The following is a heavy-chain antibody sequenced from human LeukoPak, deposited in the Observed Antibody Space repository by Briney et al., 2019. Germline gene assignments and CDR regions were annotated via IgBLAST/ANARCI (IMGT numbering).Heavy chain of an antibody. CDR1: RFTFSIFG. CDR2: ISSDGTNK. V-gene: IGHV3-30*03. CDR3: RAATRYLDYYYDY. D-gene: IGHD3-22*01. Sequence: GGSLRLSCAASRFTFSIFGMHWVRQAPGKGLEWIAVISSDGTNKYYADSVRGRFTVSRDNSKDTPYLQMSSLRIEDTAIYYCRAATRYLDYYYDYWGQGTLVTVSS. J-gene: IGHJ4*02.